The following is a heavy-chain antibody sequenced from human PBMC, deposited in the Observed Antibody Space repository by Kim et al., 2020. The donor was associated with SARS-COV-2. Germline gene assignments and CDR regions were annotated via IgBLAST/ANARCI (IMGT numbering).Heavy chain of an antibody. J-gene: IGHJ3*02. CDR1: GFTFSSYW. CDR3: ARDGELYSSGKAAFDI. V-gene: IGHV3-7*01. Sequence: GGSLRLSCAASGFTFSSYWMTWVRQAPGKGLEWVANIKQDGNQKYYVDSVKGRFTISRDNAKNSLYLQMNSLRAEDTAVYYCARDGELYSSGKAAFDIWGEGTVVTVSS. D-gene: IGHD6-19*01. CDR2: IKQDGNQK.